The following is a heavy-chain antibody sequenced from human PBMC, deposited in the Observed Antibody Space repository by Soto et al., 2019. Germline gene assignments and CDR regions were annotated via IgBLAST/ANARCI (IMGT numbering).Heavy chain of an antibody. V-gene: IGHV4-34*01. D-gene: IGHD3-3*01. CDR3: ARGGLRFLEWLPTYYFDY. CDR1: GGSFSGYY. CDR2: INHSGST. Sequence: SETLSLTCAVYGGSFSGYYWSWIRQPPGKGLEWIGEINHSGSTNYNPSLKSRVTISVDTSKNQFSLKLSFVTAADTAVYYCARGGLRFLEWLPTYYFDYWGQGTLVTVSS. J-gene: IGHJ4*02.